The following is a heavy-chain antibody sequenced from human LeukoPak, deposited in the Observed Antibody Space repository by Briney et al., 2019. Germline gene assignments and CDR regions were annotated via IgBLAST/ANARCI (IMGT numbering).Heavy chain of an antibody. CDR3: VKDDSYYYDSSGYPH. Sequence: GGSLRLSCSASGFTFSTYFMHWVRQARGKGLEYVSPISSNGGSTYYADSVKGRFTISRDNSKNTLYLQMSSLRAEDTAVYHCVKDDSYYYDSSGYPHWGQGTLVTVSS. J-gene: IGHJ4*02. D-gene: IGHD3-22*01. CDR1: GFTFSTYF. CDR2: ISSNGGST. V-gene: IGHV3-64D*09.